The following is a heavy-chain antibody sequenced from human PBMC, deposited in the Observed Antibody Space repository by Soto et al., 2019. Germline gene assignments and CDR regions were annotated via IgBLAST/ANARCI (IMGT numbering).Heavy chain of an antibody. J-gene: IGHJ4*02. CDR3: AKIPSHYYDSSGYYGFLDS. CDR1: GFIFSLYA. Sequence: PGGSLRLSCAASGFIFSLYAMSWVRQAPGKGLECVSLINNSGRSTFYADSVKGRFTISRDNSKNTLYLQMNSLRAEDTAVYYCAKIPSHYYDSSGYYGFLDSWGQGTLVTVSS. CDR2: INNSGRST. V-gene: IGHV3-23*01. D-gene: IGHD3-22*01.